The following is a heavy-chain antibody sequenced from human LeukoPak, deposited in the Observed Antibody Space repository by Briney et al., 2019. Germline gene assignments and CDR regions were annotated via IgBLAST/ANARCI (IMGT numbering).Heavy chain of an antibody. J-gene: IGHJ4*02. D-gene: IGHD5-18*01. CDR2: IYYSGST. Sequence: SQTLSLTCTVSGGSISSGGYYWSWIRQHPGKGLEWIGYIYYSGSTYYNPSLKSRVTISVDTSKNQFSLKLSSVTAPDTAVYYCAREDTAMVDYWGQGTLVTVSS. CDR3: AREDTAMVDY. CDR1: GGSISSGGYY. V-gene: IGHV4-31*03.